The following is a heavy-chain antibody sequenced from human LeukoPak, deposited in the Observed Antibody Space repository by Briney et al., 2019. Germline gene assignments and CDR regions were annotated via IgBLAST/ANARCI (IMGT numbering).Heavy chain of an antibody. CDR3: ANVVDYGDYLDAFDI. D-gene: IGHD4-17*01. CDR2: ISGSGAST. Sequence: PGGSLRLSCAASGFTFSTYAMSWVRQAPGKGLEWVSGISGSGASTYYADSVKGRFTISRDNSKNTLYLQMNSLRAEDAAVYYCANVVDYGDYLDAFDIWGQGTMVTVSS. V-gene: IGHV3-23*01. CDR1: GFTFSTYA. J-gene: IGHJ3*02.